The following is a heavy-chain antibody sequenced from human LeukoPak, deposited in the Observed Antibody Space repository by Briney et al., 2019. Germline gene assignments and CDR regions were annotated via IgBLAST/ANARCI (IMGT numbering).Heavy chain of an antibody. CDR1: GFTFHDYT. CDR3: AKDMGSSWPLDY. V-gene: IGHV3-43*01. J-gene: IGHJ4*02. D-gene: IGHD6-13*01. CDR2: ITRDGFDT. Sequence: GGSLRLSCAASGFTFHDYTMHWVRHAPGKGLEWVSLITRDGFDTFYADSVKGRFTISRDINKNSLYLQMNSLTTEDTALYYCAKDMGSSWPLDYWGQGTLVTVSS.